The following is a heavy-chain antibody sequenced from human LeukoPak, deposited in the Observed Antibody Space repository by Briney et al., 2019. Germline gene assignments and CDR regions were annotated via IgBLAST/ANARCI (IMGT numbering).Heavy chain of an antibody. Sequence: GGSLRLSCAASGFTFSSYAMSWVRQAPGKGLEWVSAISGSGGSTYYADSVKGRFTISRDNSKNTLYLQMNSLRAEDTAVYYCAKTLYSSGWPHEIEMDFDYWGQGTLVTVSS. J-gene: IGHJ4*02. D-gene: IGHD6-19*01. V-gene: IGHV3-23*01. CDR3: AKTLYSSGWPHEIEMDFDY. CDR2: ISGSGGST. CDR1: GFTFSSYA.